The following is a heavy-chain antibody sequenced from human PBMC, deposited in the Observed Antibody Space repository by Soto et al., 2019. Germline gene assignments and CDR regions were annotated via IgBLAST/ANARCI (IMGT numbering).Heavy chain of an antibody. D-gene: IGHD3-10*01. CDR1: GGSFSGYY. CDR3: ASTMVRGVIGYYYMDV. V-gene: IGHV4-34*01. CDR2: INHSGST. J-gene: IGHJ6*03. Sequence: SETLSLTCAVYGGSFSGYYWSWIRQPPGKGLEWIGEINHSGSTNYNPSLKSRVTISVDTSKNQFSLKLSSVTAADTAVYYCASTMVRGVIGYYYMDVWGKGTTVTVSS.